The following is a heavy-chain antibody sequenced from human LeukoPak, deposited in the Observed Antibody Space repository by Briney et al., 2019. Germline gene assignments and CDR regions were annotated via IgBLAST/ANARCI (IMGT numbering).Heavy chain of an antibody. CDR2: ISGSGGST. CDR3: AKDRFGELLYDY. D-gene: IGHD3-10*01. V-gene: IGHV3-23*01. CDR1: GFTFSSYA. J-gene: IGHJ4*02. Sequence: PGGSLRLSCAASGFTFSSYAMSWVRQAPGKGLEQVSAISGSGGSTYYADSVKGRFTISRDNSKNTLYLQMNSLRAEDTAVYYCAKDRFGELLYDYWGQGTLVTVSS.